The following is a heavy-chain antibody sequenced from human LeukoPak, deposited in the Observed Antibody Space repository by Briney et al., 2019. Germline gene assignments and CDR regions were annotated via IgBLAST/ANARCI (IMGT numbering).Heavy chain of an antibody. CDR2: ISGSGGST. V-gene: IGHV3-23*01. J-gene: IGHJ4*02. D-gene: IGHD3-22*01. CDR1: GFTFSSYA. CDR3: AKVGDDSSGYYYSDY. Sequence: GGSLRLSCAASGFTFSSYAMSWVRQAPGKGLEWVSAISGSGGSTYYADSVKGRFTISRDNSKNTLYLQMNSLRAEDTAVYYCAKVGDDSSGYYYSDYWGQGTLVTVSS.